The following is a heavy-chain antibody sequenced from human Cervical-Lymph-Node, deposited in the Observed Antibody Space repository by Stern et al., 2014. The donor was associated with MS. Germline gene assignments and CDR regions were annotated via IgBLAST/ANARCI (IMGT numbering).Heavy chain of an antibody. CDR1: GASFSDNY. D-gene: IGHD1-1*01. Sequence: QVQLQQWGAGLLRPSETLSLTCAVHGASFSDNYWSWIRQTPGKGLEWIGEINSSGRPPYIPSHIGAATLPVAPSRNQFSLKLSSLTAADTAMYYCARERKVERSARLLVSFDVWGQGTLVTVSS. V-gene: IGHV4-34*01. CDR2: INSSGRP. J-gene: IGHJ3*01. CDR3: ARERKVERSARLLVSFDV.